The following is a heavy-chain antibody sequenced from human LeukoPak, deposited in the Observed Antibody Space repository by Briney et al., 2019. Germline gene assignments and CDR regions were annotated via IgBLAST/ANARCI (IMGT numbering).Heavy chain of an antibody. V-gene: IGHV3-74*01. CDR2: ISTDGSST. CDR1: GFTLSSYW. Sequence: GGSLRLSCAASGFTLSSYWMHWVRQAPGKGLVWVSRISTDGSSTSYADSVKGRFTISRDNAKNTLYLQMNSLRAEDTAVYYCARGVGSHYGDFDTWGQGTLVTVSS. CDR3: ARGVGSHYGDFDT. D-gene: IGHD3-10*01. J-gene: IGHJ5*02.